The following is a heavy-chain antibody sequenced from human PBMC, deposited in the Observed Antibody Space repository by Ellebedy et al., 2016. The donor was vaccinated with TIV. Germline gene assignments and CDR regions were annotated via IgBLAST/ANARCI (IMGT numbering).Heavy chain of an antibody. V-gene: IGHV3-23*01. Sequence: GESLKISCAASEFTFSNNAMSWVRQAPGKGLKWISAITNSGTSTYYANSVKGRFTIYRDNSQNTLYMQVDSLRAEDTAIYYCASDPWGVGPAFAIWGQGTMVTFSS. CDR2: ITNSGTST. CDR3: ASDPWGVGPAFAI. D-gene: IGHD1-26*01. J-gene: IGHJ3*02. CDR1: EFTFSNNA.